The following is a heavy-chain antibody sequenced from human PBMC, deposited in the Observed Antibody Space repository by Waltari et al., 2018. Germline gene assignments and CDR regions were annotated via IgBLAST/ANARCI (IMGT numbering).Heavy chain of an antibody. CDR2: INYDGRAQ. CDR3: ARGSAYYVRVWDL. D-gene: IGHD3-16*01. J-gene: IGHJ4*02. V-gene: IGHV3-7*03. CDR1: GFNLRSYW. Sequence: LVESGGDLVRPGGSLRLSCAASGFNLRSYWMSWVRQAPGKGLEWVAKINYDGRAQWYEDSVSGRLTVSRDNAKNSLYLEMNNVRVDDTAVYYCARGSAYYVRVWDLWGPGTLVTVSS.